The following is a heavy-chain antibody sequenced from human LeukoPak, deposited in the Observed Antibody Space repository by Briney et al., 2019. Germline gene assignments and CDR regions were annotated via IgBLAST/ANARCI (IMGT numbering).Heavy chain of an antibody. J-gene: IGHJ3*02. Sequence: GGSLRLSCAASGFTFSDYYMSWIRQAPGKGLEWVSYISSSGSTIYYADSVKGRFTISRDNAKNSLYLQMNSLRAEDTAVYYCARDVEMFSTTWSDAFDIWGQGTMVTVSS. V-gene: IGHV3-11*04. CDR1: GFTFSDYY. D-gene: IGHD6-13*01. CDR2: ISSSGSTI. CDR3: ARDVEMFSTTWSDAFDI.